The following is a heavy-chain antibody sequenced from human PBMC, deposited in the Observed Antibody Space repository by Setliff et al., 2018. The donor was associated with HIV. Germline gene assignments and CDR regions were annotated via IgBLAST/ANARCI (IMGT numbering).Heavy chain of an antibody. CDR1: GGSISRGIYY. CDR2: IYTSGST. CDR3: ARGEYYFDY. Sequence: PSETLSLTCTVSGGSISRGIYYWSWIRQPAGKGLDWIGRIYTSGSTNSNPSLKNRVTISVDTSKNQFSLKLSSVTAADTAVYYCARGEYYFDYWGQGTLVTVSS. V-gene: IGHV4-61*02. J-gene: IGHJ4*02.